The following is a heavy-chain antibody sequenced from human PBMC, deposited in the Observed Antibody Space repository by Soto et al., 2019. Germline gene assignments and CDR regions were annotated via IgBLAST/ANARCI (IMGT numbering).Heavy chain of an antibody. J-gene: IGHJ4*01. CDR1: GDSISTYN. CDR2: IYYSGVT. D-gene: IGHD3-10*01. V-gene: IGHV4-59*08. Sequence: PSETLSLTCTVSGDSISTYNWGWIRQPPGKGLEWIGCIYYSGVTNYNPSLKSRVTISVDTSKNQFSLKLSSVTAADTAMYYCARHFRSESYQYYFDYWGQGTLVTVSS. CDR3: ARHFRSESYQYYFDY.